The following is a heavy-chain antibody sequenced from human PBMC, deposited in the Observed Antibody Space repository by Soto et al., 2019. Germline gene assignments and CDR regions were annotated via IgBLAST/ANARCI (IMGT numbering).Heavy chain of an antibody. Sequence: ASVKVSCKASGYTFTVYYMHWVRQAPGQGLEWMGWINPKSGGTMYPQKFQGRVTMTWDTSISTAYMALTRLRSDDTAVYYCARDLAKGGGSASFDYWGQGTLVTVSS. CDR1: GYTFTVYY. V-gene: IGHV1-2*02. J-gene: IGHJ4*02. D-gene: IGHD1-26*01. CDR2: INPKSGGT. CDR3: ARDLAKGGGSASFDY.